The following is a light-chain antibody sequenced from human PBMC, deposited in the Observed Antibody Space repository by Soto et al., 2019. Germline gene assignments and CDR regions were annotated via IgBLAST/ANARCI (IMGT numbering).Light chain of an antibody. CDR2: DVT. CDR1: STEVGSYNY. V-gene: IGLV2-14*03. J-gene: IGLJ2*01. Sequence: QSALTQPASVSGSPGQSITISCTGTSTEVGSYNYVCWFQQYPDKAPKLIIYDVTNRPSGVSNRFSGSKSGTTASLTISGLQPEDEADYYCSSYTTRVALGVRFGGGTKLTVL. CDR3: SSYTTRVALGVR.